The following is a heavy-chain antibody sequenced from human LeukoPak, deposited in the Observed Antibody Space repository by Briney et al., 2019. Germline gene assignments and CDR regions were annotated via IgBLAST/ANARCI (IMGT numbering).Heavy chain of an antibody. J-gene: IGHJ4*02. CDR3: TRAGYYYDRNYFDF. Sequence: GEPLRLSCAASGFTFSTYWMTWVRQAPGKGLEWVANIKQDGSEKYYVDSVKGRFTISRDNAKNSLYLQMYSLRAEDTAVYYCTRAGYYYDRNYFDFWGQGTLVTVSS. V-gene: IGHV3-7*04. CDR1: GFTFSTYW. CDR2: IKQDGSEK. D-gene: IGHD3-22*01.